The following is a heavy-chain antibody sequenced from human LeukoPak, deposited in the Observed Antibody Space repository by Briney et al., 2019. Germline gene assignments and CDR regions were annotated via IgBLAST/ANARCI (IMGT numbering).Heavy chain of an antibody. J-gene: IGHJ4*02. V-gene: IGHV4-59*01. CDR1: GGSISSYY. Sequence: PSETLSLTCTVSGGSISSYYWSWIRQPPGKGLEWIGYIYYSGSTNYNPSLKSRVTISVDTSKNQFSLKLSSVTAADTAIYYCARAVFSYCSGGSCPYSDYWGQGTLVTVSS. CDR2: IYYSGST. D-gene: IGHD2-15*01. CDR3: ARAVFSYCSGGSCPYSDY.